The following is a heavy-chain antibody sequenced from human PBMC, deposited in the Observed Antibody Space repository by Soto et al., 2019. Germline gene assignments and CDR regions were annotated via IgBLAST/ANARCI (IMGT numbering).Heavy chain of an antibody. Sequence: EMQLVESGGALVQPGGSLRLSCAASGFTFSNYAMNWVRQAPGKGLEWVSSISSGSSFISYADSVKGRFTISRDNANKSLHLEMNSLRAEDTALYYCAREGVSNYDYWSGDASDLWGHGTMVTVSS. D-gene: IGHD3-3*01. J-gene: IGHJ3*01. CDR1: GFTFSNYA. CDR3: AREGVSNYDYWSGDASDL. V-gene: IGHV3-21*01. CDR2: ISSGSSFI.